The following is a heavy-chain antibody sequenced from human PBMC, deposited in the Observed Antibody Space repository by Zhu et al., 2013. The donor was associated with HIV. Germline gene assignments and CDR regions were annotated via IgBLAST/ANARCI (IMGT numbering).Heavy chain of an antibody. D-gene: IGHD3-22*01. J-gene: IGHJ4*02. CDR2: IFPIFGTA. Sequence: QVQLVQSGAEVRKPGSSVKVSCKASGGTFGTYGISWVRQAPGQGLEWMGGIFPIFGTANYAQKFQGRVTITADESTSTAYMELNSLRSEDTAVYYCARGLHYYDSSGYFYYWGQGTLVTVSS. CDR1: GGTFGTYG. V-gene: IGHV1-69*01. CDR3: ARGLHYYDSSGYFYY.